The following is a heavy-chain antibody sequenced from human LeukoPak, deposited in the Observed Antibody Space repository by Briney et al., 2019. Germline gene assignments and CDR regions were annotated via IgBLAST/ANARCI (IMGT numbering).Heavy chain of an antibody. CDR2: IYTSGST. D-gene: IGHD2-2*01. CDR3: ARGYCSSTSCYLVGHPSIAARPLARIFDY. J-gene: IGHJ4*02. Sequence: PSETLSLTCTVSGGSISSYYWSWIRQPAGKGLEWIGRIYTSGSTNYNPSLKSRVTISVDTSKNQFSLKLSSVTAADTAVYYCARGYCSSTSCYLVGHPSIAARPLARIFDYWGQGTLVTVSS. V-gene: IGHV4-4*07. CDR1: GGSISSYY.